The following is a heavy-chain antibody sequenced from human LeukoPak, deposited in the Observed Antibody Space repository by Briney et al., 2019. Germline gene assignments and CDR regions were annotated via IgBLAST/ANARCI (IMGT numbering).Heavy chain of an antibody. Sequence: SETLSLTCAVYGGSFSGYYWSWIRQPPGKGLEWIGEINHSGSTNYNPSLKSRVTISVDTSKNQFSLKLSSVTAADTAVYYCAKNYGGNGRDAFDIWGQGTMVTVSS. CDR2: INHSGST. V-gene: IGHV4-34*01. CDR3: AKNYGGNGRDAFDI. CDR1: GGSFSGYY. D-gene: IGHD4-23*01. J-gene: IGHJ3*02.